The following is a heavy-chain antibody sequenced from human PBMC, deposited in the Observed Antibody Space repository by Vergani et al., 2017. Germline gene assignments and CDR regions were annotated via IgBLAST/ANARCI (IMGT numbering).Heavy chain of an antibody. V-gene: IGHV5-51*01. CDR2: IYHADSDN. J-gene: IGHJ4*02. CDR3: ARHTTYTDS. CDR1: EYSFGKYW. D-gene: IGHD1-1*01. Sequence: EVELVQSGPEMRKPGESLKISCKGSEYSFGKYWIGGVRQMPGRGLEWMGIIYHADSDNRYSASFQGQVTISADKSIRPAFLQWDSLKASDSALYYCARHTTYTDSWGQGTLVTVSS.